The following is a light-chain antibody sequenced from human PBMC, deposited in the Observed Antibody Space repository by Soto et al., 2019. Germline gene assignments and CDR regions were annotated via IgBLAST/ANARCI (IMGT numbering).Light chain of an antibody. Sequence: DSQLTQSPSFLSASVGDRVTITCRASQGISSYLAWYQQKPGKAPKLLIYAASTLQSGVPSRFRGSGSGTEFTLTFSSLQPEDFATYYCQQLNSYPPWTFGQGTKVEIK. CDR2: AAS. CDR1: QGISSY. J-gene: IGKJ1*01. CDR3: QQLNSYPPWT. V-gene: IGKV1-9*01.